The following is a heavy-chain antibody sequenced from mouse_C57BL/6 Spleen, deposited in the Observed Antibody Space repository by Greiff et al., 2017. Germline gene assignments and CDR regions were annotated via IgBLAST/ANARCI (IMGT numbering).Heavy chain of an antibody. Sequence: VQGVESGPGLVQPSQSLSITCTVSGFSLTSYGVHWVRQSPGKGLEWLGVIWSGGSTDYNAAFISRLSISKDNSKSQVFFKMNSLQADDTAIYYCARRDDYDGGAWFAYWGQGTLVTVSA. CDR1: GFSLTSYG. D-gene: IGHD2-4*01. CDR2: IWSGGST. J-gene: IGHJ3*01. V-gene: IGHV2-2*01. CDR3: ARRDDYDGGAWFAY.